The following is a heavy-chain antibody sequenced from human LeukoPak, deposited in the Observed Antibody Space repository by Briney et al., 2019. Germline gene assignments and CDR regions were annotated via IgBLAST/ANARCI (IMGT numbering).Heavy chain of an antibody. CDR3: ARNNGMDV. J-gene: IGHJ6*02. CDR2: VNRDGSET. V-gene: IGHV3-7*03. CDR1: GFALSSHW. Sequence: GSLRLSCAASGFALSSHWMTWVRQVPGRGPEWVANVNRDGSETYYLDSVKGRFTISKNNAKNSLYLQMNSLRAEDTALYHCARNNGMDVWGQGTTVIVSS.